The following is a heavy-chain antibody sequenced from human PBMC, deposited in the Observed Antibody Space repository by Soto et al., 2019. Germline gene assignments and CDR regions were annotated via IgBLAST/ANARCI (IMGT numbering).Heavy chain of an antibody. CDR2: IYPGDSDT. Sequence: GESLKISCKGSGYSFTSYWIGWVRQMPGKGLEWMGIIYPGDSDTRYSPSFQGQVTISADKSISTAYLQWSSLKASDTAMYYCARREGRVVAATPPRNGAPFDPWGQGTLVTVSS. CDR1: GYSFTSYW. CDR3: ARREGRVVAATPPRNGAPFDP. J-gene: IGHJ5*02. V-gene: IGHV5-51*01. D-gene: IGHD2-15*01.